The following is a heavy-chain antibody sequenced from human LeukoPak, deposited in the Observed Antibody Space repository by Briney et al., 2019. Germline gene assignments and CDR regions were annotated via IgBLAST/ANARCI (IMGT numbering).Heavy chain of an antibody. J-gene: IGHJ6*02. CDR1: GFTLSSYG. V-gene: IGHV3-30*02. CDR3: ATPSRANYYYGMDV. Sequence: GGSLRLSCAASGFTLSSYGMHWVRQAPGKGLEWVAFIRYDGSNKYYADSVKGRFTISRDNSKNTLYLQMNSLRAEDTAVYYCATPSRANYYYGMDVWGQGTTVTVSS. CDR2: IRYDGSNK.